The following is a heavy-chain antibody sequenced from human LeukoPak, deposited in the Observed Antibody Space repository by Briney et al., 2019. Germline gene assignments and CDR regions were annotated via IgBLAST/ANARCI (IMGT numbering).Heavy chain of an antibody. V-gene: IGHV4-34*01. CDR3: ARALAAAVIN. J-gene: IGHJ1*01. CDR2: ITHRGST. Sequence: SETLSLSCGVYGGSFSGHFYSWIRQPPGQGLEWIGEITHRGSTNYNPSLKSRVAMSVDTSKNHFSLNLTSVTAADTAIYYWARALAAAVINWGQGTLVTVSS. D-gene: IGHD6-13*01. CDR1: GGSFSGHF.